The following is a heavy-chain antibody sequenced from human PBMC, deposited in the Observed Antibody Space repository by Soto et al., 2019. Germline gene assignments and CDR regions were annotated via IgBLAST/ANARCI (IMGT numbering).Heavy chain of an antibody. Sequence: WETLSLTCTVSGSSLNISCWNWIRQPPGKGLKWIGCICYSGSTKYNTSLKSRVTISVDTSKNQFSLKLSSVTAADTALFYCAMILQLGYCSGGSFYSLGWFHPCGQGILFTVSS. CDR2: ICYSGST. CDR1: GSSLNISC. J-gene: IGHJ5*02. CDR3: AMILQLGYCSGGSFYSLGWFHP. V-gene: IGHV4-59*08. D-gene: IGHD2-15*01.